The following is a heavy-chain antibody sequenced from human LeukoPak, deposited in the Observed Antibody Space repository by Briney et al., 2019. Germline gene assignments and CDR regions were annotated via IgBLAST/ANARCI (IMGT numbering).Heavy chain of an antibody. CDR2: IIPILGIA. CDR1: GGTFSSYA. D-gene: IGHD3-22*01. V-gene: IGHV1-69*04. J-gene: IGHJ4*02. CDR3: ARDSRPHHDSSGYYFLDY. Sequence: ASVKVSCKASGGTFSSYAISWVRQAPGQGLEWMGRIIPILGIANYAQKFQGRVTITADKSTSTAYMELSSLRSEDTAVYYCARDSRPHHDSSGYYFLDYWGQGTLVTVSS.